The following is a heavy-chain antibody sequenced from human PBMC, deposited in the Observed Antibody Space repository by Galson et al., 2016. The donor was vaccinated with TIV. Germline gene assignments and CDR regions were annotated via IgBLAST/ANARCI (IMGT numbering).Heavy chain of an antibody. CDR1: GFAVSNFA. J-gene: IGHJ4*02. Sequence: LRLSCAASGFAVSNFAMSWVRQAPGKGLEWVSTISGTGISTYYADSVKGRFTISRDNSKNKMFLQMNSLRAENTAIYYCAKDLFIAVTNTGAFDCWGQGTLVTVS. D-gene: IGHD6-19*01. CDR3: AKDLFIAVTNTGAFDC. CDR2: ISGTGIST. V-gene: IGHV3-23*01.